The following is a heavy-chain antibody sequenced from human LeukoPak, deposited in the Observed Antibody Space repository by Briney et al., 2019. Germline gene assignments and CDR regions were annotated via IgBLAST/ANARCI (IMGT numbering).Heavy chain of an antibody. V-gene: IGHV4-59*12. J-gene: IGHJ4*02. CDR3: ARAGRTGYCSGGSCYGMRYFDY. D-gene: IGHD2-15*01. Sequence: SETLSLTCAVYGGSISSYYWSWIRQPPGKGLEWIGYIYYSGSTNYNPSLKCRVTISVDTSKNQFSLKLSSVTAADTAVYYCARAGRTGYCSGGSCYGMRYFDYWGQGTLVTVSS. CDR1: GGSISSYY. CDR2: IYYSGST.